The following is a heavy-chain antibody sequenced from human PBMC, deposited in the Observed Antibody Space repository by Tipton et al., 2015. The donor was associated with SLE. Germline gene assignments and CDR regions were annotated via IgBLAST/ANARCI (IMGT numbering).Heavy chain of an antibody. Sequence: TLSLTCSVSGGSISNYYWSWIRQPPGKGLEWIGYIYSSGDTNYNPSLKSRVTISVDASKKQFSLKVSSVTAADTAVYYCTRGRLRCDYWGQGNLVTVSS. D-gene: IGHD5-12*01. CDR1: GGSISNYY. J-gene: IGHJ4*02. CDR3: TRGRLRCDY. V-gene: IGHV4-4*08. CDR2: IYSSGDT.